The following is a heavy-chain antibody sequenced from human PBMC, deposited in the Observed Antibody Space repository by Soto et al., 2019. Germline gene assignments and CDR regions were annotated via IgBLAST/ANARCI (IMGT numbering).Heavy chain of an antibody. CDR3: AKEGGLSSGWYGAFDI. CDR2: ISYDGSNK. CDR1: GFTFSSYG. V-gene: IGHV3-30*18. Sequence: GGSLRLSCAASGFTFSSYGMHWVRQAPGKGLEWVAVISYDGSNKYYADSVKGRFTISRDNSKNTLYLQMNSLRAEDTAVYYCAKEGGLSSGWYGAFDIWGQGTMVTVSS. J-gene: IGHJ3*02. D-gene: IGHD6-19*01.